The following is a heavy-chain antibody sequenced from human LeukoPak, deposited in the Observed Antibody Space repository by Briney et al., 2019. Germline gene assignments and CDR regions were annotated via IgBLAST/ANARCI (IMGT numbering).Heavy chain of an antibody. CDR3: AGGDSSSWPLNWFDP. Sequence: SETLSLTCTVSGGSISSSNYYWGWIRQPPGKGLEWIGTIYYSGSTQYNPSLQSRVTMSVDSSKNQFSLKLTSVTAADTALYYCAGGDSSSWPLNWFDPWGQGTLVTVSS. D-gene: IGHD6-13*01. CDR1: GGSISSSNYY. J-gene: IGHJ5*02. CDR2: IYYSGST. V-gene: IGHV4-39*01.